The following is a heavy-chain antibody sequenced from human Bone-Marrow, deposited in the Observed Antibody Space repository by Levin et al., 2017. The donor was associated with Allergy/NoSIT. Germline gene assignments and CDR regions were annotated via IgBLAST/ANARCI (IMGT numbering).Heavy chain of an antibody. CDR2: VYHNGRT. Sequence: SETLSLTCSVSGASISSADHYWTWVRQPPGKGLEWIGYVYHNGRTYYNPSLKSRVTVSIDTSKNQFALKMISATAADTAVYFCARESAGAPALYYFDYWGQGTLVTVSS. J-gene: IGHJ4*02. CDR3: ARESAGAPALYYFDY. V-gene: IGHV4-30-4*08. CDR1: GASISSADHY. D-gene: IGHD4-17*01.